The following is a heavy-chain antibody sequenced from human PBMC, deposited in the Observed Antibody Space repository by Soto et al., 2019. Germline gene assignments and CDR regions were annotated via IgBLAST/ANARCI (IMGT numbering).Heavy chain of an antibody. CDR3: ARDRAVYCSGGSCLDAFDI. CDR2: VGGRGDDK. V-gene: IGHV3-23*01. Sequence: GGSLRLSCAASGFTFSDFAMSWVRQTPGKGLQWVSGVGGRGDDKHYAESVRGRFTISRDNSKNTVYLQMNSLRAEDTAVYYCARDRAVYCSGGSCLDAFDIWGQGTMVTVSS. J-gene: IGHJ3*02. D-gene: IGHD2-15*01. CDR1: GFTFSDFA.